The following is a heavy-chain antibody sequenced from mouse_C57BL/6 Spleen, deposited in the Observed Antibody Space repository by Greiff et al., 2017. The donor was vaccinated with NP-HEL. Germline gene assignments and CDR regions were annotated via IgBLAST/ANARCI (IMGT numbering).Heavy chain of an antibody. CDR1: GYTFTDYN. Sequence: EVQLQQSGPELVKPGASVKMSCKASGYTFTDYNMHWVKQSHGKSLEWIGYINPNNGGTSYNQKFKGKATLTVNKSSSTAHMELRSLTSEDSAVYYCASRSYGYDYFDYWGQGTTLTVSS. D-gene: IGHD2-2*01. V-gene: IGHV1-22*01. J-gene: IGHJ2*01. CDR2: INPNNGGT. CDR3: ASRSYGYDYFDY.